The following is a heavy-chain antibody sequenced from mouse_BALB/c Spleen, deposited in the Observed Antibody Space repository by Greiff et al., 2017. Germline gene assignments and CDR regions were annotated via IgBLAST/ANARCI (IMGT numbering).Heavy chain of an antibody. CDR3: ARGGDYEPFAY. CDR1: GFTFSSFG. V-gene: IGHV5-17*02. D-gene: IGHD2-4*01. Sequence: EVQLVESGGGLVQPGGSRKLSCAASGFTFSSFGMHWVRQAPEKGLEWVAYISSGSSTIYYADTVKGRFTISRDNPKNTLFLQMTSLRSEDTAMYYCARGGDYEPFAYWGQGTLVTVSA. CDR2: ISSGSSTI. J-gene: IGHJ3*01.